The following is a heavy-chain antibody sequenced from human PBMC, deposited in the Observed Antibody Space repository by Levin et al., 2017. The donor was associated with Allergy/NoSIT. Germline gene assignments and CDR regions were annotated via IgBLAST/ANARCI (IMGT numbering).Heavy chain of an antibody. D-gene: IGHD4-23*01. J-gene: IGHJ4*02. CDR2: IYYSGST. CDR1: GGSISSYY. Sequence: SETLSLTCTVSGGSISSYYWSWIRQPPGKGLEWIGYIYYSGSTNYNPSLKSRVIISVDTSKNQFSLKLSSVTAADTAVYYCARLYGGHFDYWGQGTLVTVSS. CDR3: ARLYGGHFDY. V-gene: IGHV4-59*08.